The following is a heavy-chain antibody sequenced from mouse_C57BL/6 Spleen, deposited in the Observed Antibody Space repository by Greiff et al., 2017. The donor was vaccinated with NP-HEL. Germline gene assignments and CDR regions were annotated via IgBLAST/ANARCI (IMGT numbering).Heavy chain of an antibody. J-gene: IGHJ4*01. CDR1: GYTFTSYW. V-gene: IGHV1-74*01. D-gene: IGHD2-2*01. CDR3: AIFPHVVTTVYYAMDY. CDR2: IHPSDSDT. Sequence: VQLQQPGAELVKPGASVKVSCKASGYTFTSYWMHWVKQRPGQGLEWIGRIHPSDSDTNYNQKFKGKATLTVDKSSSTAYMQLSSLTSEDSAVYYCAIFPHVVTTVYYAMDYWGQGTSVTVSS.